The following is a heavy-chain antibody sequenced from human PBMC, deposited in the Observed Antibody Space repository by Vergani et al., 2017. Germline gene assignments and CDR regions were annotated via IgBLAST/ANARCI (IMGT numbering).Heavy chain of an antibody. V-gene: IGHV3-23*01. CDR1: GFTSSSYA. CDR2: ISGSGVGA. CDR3: AKQYFVSGNYLFDY. D-gene: IGHD3-10*01. J-gene: IGHJ4*02. Sequence: EVQLLESGGNLIQPGGSLRLSCGASGFTSSSYAMTWVRLAPGKGLQWVSAISGSGVGAYYTDSVKGRFTISRDNSKNMLFLQMNNLRTEDTSIYYCAKQYFVSGNYLFDYWGQGTLVTVSS.